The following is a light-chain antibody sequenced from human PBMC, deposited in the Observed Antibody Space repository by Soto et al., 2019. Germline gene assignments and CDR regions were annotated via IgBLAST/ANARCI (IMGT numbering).Light chain of an antibody. V-gene: IGLV4-69*01. J-gene: IGLJ3*02. Sequence: QAVVTQSPSASASLGASVKLTCTLSSGHSSYAIAWHQQQPEKGPRYLTKLNSDGSHSKGDGIPDRFSGSSSGAERYLTISSLQSEDEADYYCQTWGTGIHWVFGGGTKLTVL. CDR3: QTWGTGIHWV. CDR2: LNSDGSH. CDR1: SGHSSYA.